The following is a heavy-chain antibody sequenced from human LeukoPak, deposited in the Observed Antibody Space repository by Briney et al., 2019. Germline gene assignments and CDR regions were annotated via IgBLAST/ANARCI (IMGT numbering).Heavy chain of an antibody. CDR2: IYHSGST. J-gene: IGHJ6*03. V-gene: IGHV4-38-2*02. Sequence: SETLSLTCTVSGYSISSGYYWGWIRQPPGNGLEWIATIYHSGSTYSNPSLKSRVTISADTSKNQFSLKLSSVTAADTAVYYCVRVNQGYYYYYYMDVWGKGTTVTVSS. CDR1: GYSISSGYY. CDR3: VRVNQGYYYYYYMDV.